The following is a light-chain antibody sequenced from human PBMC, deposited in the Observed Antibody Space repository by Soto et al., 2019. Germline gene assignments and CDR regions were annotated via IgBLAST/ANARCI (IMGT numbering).Light chain of an antibody. V-gene: IGKV1-33*01. Sequence: DTQMTQSPSSLSASVGARVTITCQASQDISRNLNWLQQKPGEAPKLLIYDASKLETGVPSRFSGSGSGTEYTLTITSLQPEDLATYFCQQYHNLPYTFGQVTKLEIK. CDR1: QDISRN. CDR3: QQYHNLPYT. J-gene: IGKJ2*01. CDR2: DAS.